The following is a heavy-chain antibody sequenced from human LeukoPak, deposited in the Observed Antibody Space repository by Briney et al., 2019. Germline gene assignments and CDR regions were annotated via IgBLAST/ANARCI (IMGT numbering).Heavy chain of an antibody. D-gene: IGHD2-15*01. J-gene: IGHJ4*02. Sequence: PGGSLRLSCAASGFTFSSYAMDWVRQAPGKGLEWVSAISGSGGSAYYADSVKGRFTISRDNSKNTLFLQMNSLRAEDTAVYYCTKDPATVVYWGQGTLVTVSS. CDR2: ISGSGGSA. V-gene: IGHV3-23*01. CDR3: TKDPATVVY. CDR1: GFTFSSYA.